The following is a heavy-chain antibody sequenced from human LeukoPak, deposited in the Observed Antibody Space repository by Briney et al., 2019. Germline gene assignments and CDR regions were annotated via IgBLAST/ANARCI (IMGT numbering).Heavy chain of an antibody. D-gene: IGHD1-26*01. CDR2: TYYSGST. CDR1: GGSISSYY. V-gene: IGHV4-59*08. CDR3: ATTPPSGSYLSDAFDI. Sequence: SETLSLTCTVSGGSISSYYWSWIRQPPGKGLEWIGYTYYSGSTNYNPSLKSRVTISVDTSKNQFSLKLSSVTAADTAVYYCATTPPSGSYLSDAFDIWGQGTMVTVSS. J-gene: IGHJ3*02.